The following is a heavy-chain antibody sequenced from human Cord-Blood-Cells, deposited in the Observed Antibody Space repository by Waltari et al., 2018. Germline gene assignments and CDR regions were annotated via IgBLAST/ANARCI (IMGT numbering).Heavy chain of an antibody. CDR1: GFTFSSYS. J-gene: IGHJ5*02. D-gene: IGHD3-9*01. Sequence: LSCAASGFTFSSYSMNWVRQAPGKGLEWVSSISSSSSYIYYADSVKGRFTISRDNAKNSLYLQMNSLRAEDTAVYYCARGTRSGRYFDWLLDNWFDPWGQGTLVTVSS. V-gene: IGHV3-21*01. CDR2: ISSSSSYI. CDR3: ARGTRSGRYFDWLLDNWFDP.